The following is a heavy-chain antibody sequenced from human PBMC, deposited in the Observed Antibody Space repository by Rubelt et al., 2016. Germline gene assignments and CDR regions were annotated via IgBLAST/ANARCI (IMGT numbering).Heavy chain of an antibody. J-gene: IGHJ1*01. Sequence: QVQLQQSGPGLVKPSGTLSLTCAVSGASISSYNWWSWVRQSPGQGLEWIGEIYPSGSTNYNPSFKSRVTISMDKSKNQFSLKMNAVVAADAAIYYGGTGPTTVDHHSGYFQHGGQGTLVTVSP. CDR3: GTGPTTVDHHSGYFQH. CDR2: IYPSGST. D-gene: IGHD4-23*01. CDR1: GASISSYNW. V-gene: IGHV4-4*02.